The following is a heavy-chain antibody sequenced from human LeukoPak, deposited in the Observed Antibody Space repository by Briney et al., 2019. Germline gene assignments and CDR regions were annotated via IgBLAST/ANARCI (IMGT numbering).Heavy chain of an antibody. CDR2: ISGSGSTI. Sequence: GGSLRLSCAASGFTFRGYEMNWVRQAPGKGLEWISYISGSGSTIKYVDSVKGRFTISRDNAKNSLYLQMDSLRAEDTAVYYCARDRSRAFDYWGQGTLVTVSS. J-gene: IGHJ4*02. V-gene: IGHV3-48*03. D-gene: IGHD3-10*01. CDR1: GFTFRGYE. CDR3: ARDRSRAFDY.